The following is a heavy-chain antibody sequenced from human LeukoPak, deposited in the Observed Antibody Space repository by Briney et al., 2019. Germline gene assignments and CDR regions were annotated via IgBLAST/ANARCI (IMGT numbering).Heavy chain of an antibody. J-gene: IGHJ3*02. CDR1: GYTFTSYA. Sequence: ASVKVSCKASGYTFTSYAMNWVRQAPGQGLERMGWINTNTGNPTYAQGFTGRFVFSLDTSVSTAYLQISSLKAEDTAVYYCARELGVGASYDAFDIWGQGTMVTVSS. CDR3: ARELGVGASYDAFDI. CDR2: INTNTGNP. D-gene: IGHD1-26*01. V-gene: IGHV7-4-1*02.